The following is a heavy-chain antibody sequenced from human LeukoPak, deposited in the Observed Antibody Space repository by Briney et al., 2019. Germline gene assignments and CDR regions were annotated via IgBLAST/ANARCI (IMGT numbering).Heavy chain of an antibody. CDR3: ARRLGATKRFDP. Sequence: GESLKISCQGSGYSFTSYWIGWVRQMPGKGLEWIGIIYPGDSNIRYSPSFQGQVTISADKSLSTAYLQWSSLKASDTAMYYCARRLGATKRFDPWGQGTLVTVSS. J-gene: IGHJ5*02. D-gene: IGHD1-26*01. CDR1: GYSFTSYW. V-gene: IGHV5-51*01. CDR2: IYPGDSNI.